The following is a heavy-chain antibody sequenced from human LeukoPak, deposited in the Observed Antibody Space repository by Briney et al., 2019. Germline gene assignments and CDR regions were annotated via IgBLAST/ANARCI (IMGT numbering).Heavy chain of an antibody. D-gene: IGHD5-12*01. CDR2: IYWDDDK. J-gene: IGHJ4*02. V-gene: IGHV2-5*02. CDR3: ARYYAIRGYSGIQWDY. Sequence: SGPTLVNPTQTLTLTCTFSGFSLSTSGVGVGWIRHPPGKALEWLALIYWDDDKRYSPSLNSRLTITKDTPKKQVVLRMTNMDPVHTATYYCARYYAIRGYSGIQWDYWGQGILVTVPS. CDR1: GFSLSTSGVG.